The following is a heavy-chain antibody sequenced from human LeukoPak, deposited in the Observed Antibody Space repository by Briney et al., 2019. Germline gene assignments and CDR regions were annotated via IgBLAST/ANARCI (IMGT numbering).Heavy chain of an antibody. CDR2: ISGSGGST. Sequence: QSGGSLRLSCAASGFTLSSYAMSWVRQAPGKGLEWVSAISGSGGSTYYADSVKGRFTISRDNSKNTLYLQMNSLRAEDTAVYYCAKDPGSSWYWFDPWGQGTLVTVSS. D-gene: IGHD6-13*01. V-gene: IGHV3-23*01. CDR1: GFTLSSYA. J-gene: IGHJ5*02. CDR3: AKDPGSSWYWFDP.